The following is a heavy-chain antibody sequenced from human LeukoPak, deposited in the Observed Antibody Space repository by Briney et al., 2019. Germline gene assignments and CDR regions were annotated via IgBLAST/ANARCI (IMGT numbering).Heavy chain of an antibody. D-gene: IGHD4-17*01. J-gene: IGHJ4*02. Sequence: PGGSLRLSCAASGFTFSSYSMNWVRQAPGKGLEWVSSISSSSSYIYYADSVKGRFTISRDNAKNSLYLQMNSLRAEDRAVYYCARDQHGDFDYWGQGTLVTVSS. V-gene: IGHV3-21*01. CDR2: ISSSSSYI. CDR3: ARDQHGDFDY. CDR1: GFTFSSYS.